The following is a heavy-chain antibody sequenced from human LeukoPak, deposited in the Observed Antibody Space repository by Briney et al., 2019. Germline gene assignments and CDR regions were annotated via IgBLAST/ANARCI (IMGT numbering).Heavy chain of an antibody. Sequence: SETLSLTCTVSGYSISSGYYWGWIRQPPGEGLEWIGSIYHSGSTYYNPSLKSRVTISVDTSKNQFSLKLSSVTAADTAVYYCARDPYDSGIWGQGTLVTVSS. V-gene: IGHV4-38-2*02. CDR1: GYSISSGYY. CDR2: IYHSGST. D-gene: IGHD3-10*01. J-gene: IGHJ4*02. CDR3: ARDPYDSGI.